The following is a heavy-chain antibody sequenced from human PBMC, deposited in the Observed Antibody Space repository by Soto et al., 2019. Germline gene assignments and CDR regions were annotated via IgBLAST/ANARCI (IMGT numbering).Heavy chain of an antibody. CDR3: XXXXXXXGXGWFAP. Sequence: SGGALVQPGGSLRLSCVASGFTFSKFEMIWVRQXPGKGMEWLSYITGSGNAQHYANSVRGRFTISRDNAKXXXXLXXXXXXXXXXXXXXXXXXXXXXGXGWFAPWGQGTLVTVSS. CDR1: GFTFSKFE. CDR2: ITGSGNAQ. V-gene: IGHV3-48*03. J-gene: IGHJ5*02.